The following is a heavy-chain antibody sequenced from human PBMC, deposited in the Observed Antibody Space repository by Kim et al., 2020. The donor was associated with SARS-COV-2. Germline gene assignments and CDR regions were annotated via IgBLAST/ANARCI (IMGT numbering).Heavy chain of an antibody. CDR3: ARHHSKYSYGSLDY. Sequence: NPSLKSRVTLSVDTSKNQFSRNLSSVTAADTAVYYCARHHSKYSYGSLDYWGQGTLVTVSS. V-gene: IGHV4-39*07. J-gene: IGHJ4*02. D-gene: IGHD5-18*01.